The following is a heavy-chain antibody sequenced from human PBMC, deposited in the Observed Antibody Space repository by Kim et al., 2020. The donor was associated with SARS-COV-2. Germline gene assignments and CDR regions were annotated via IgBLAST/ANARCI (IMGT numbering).Heavy chain of an antibody. CDR3: ARGPFMVRGVYFDY. CDR2: ISYDGSNK. J-gene: IGHJ4*02. CDR1: GFTFSSYA. D-gene: IGHD3-10*01. Sequence: GGSLRLSCAASGFTFSSYAMHWVRQAPGKGLEWVAVISYDGSNKYYADSVKGRFTISRDNSKNTLYLQMNSLRAEDTAVYYCARGPFMVRGVYFDYWGQGTLVTVSS. V-gene: IGHV3-30*04.